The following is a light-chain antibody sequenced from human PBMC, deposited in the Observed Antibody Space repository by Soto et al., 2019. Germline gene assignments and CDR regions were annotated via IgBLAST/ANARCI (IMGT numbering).Light chain of an antibody. CDR2: AAS. J-gene: IGKJ1*01. CDR3: KQSYSTPWT. V-gene: IGKV1-39*01. CDR1: RISSSS. Sequence: DIQMTQSPSSLSASVGDRVTITCRASRISSSSLNWYQQKPGKAPKLLISAASSLQSGVPSRFSGSGSGTDFTLTISSLQPEDFATYYCKQSYSTPWTFGQGTKVEIK.